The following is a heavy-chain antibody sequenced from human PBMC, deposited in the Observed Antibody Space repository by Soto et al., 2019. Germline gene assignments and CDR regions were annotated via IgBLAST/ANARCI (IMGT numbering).Heavy chain of an antibody. J-gene: IGHJ5*02. CDR3: AHRQREGDYYVGFDP. V-gene: IGHV2-5*02. D-gene: IGHD3-10*02. CDR1: GFSLSTSGVG. CDR2: IYWDDDK. Sequence: QITLKESGPPLVKPTQTLTLTCTFSGFSLSTSGVGVGWIRQPPGKALEWLALIYWDDDKRYSPSLKSRLTIPKDTSKNQVVLTMTNMDPVDTATYYCAHRQREGDYYVGFDPWGQGTLVTVSS.